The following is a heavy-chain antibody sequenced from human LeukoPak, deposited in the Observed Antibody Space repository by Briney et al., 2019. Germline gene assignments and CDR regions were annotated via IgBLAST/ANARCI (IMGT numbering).Heavy chain of an antibody. D-gene: IGHD6-13*01. J-gene: IGHJ4*02. CDR3: ARGRAGIAAAGFDY. V-gene: IGHV3-30-3*01. CDR2: ISFDGGNK. CDR1: GFTFSMSA. Sequence: GGSLRLSCATSGFTFSMSAMHWVRLAPGKGLDWVAVISFDGGNKFYADSVKGRFSISRDNSKNTLYLQMNSLGLDDTAVYFCARGRAGIAAAGFDYWGQGSLVTVSS.